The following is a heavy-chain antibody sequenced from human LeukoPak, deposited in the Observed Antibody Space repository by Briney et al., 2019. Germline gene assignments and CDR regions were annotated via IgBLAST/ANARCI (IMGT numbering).Heavy chain of an antibody. D-gene: IGHD3-10*01. J-gene: IGHJ3*02. CDR1: GFTFSSYA. V-gene: IGHV3-23*01. Sequence: GGSLRLSCVASGFTFSSYAMSWVRQAPGKGLEWVSAISGSGGSTYYADSVKGRFTISRDNSKNTLYLQMNSLRVEDTAVYYCAKGNRADPDALDIWGQGTMVTVSS. CDR3: AKGNRADPDALDI. CDR2: ISGSGGST.